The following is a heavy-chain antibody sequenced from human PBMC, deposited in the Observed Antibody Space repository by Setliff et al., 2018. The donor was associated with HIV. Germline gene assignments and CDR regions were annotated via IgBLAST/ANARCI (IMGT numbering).Heavy chain of an antibody. CDR3: ARGRTQWPNYNYFDP. D-gene: IGHD6-19*01. CDR2: IHHSGGT. CDR1: GGSINSGAYL. V-gene: IGHV4-61*10. J-gene: IGHJ5*02. Sequence: SETLSLTCTVSGGSINSGAYLWAWIRQPAGKGLEWIGYIHHSGGTQYNPSLMSRLTMSVDSSKNQFSLKLSSLTAADTAVYYCARGRTQWPNYNYFDPWGLGTLVTVSS.